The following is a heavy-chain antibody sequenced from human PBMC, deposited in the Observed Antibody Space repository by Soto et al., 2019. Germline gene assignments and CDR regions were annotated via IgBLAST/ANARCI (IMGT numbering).Heavy chain of an antibody. J-gene: IGHJ6*02. CDR2: ISNEGNNT. D-gene: IGHD1-1*01. CDR1: GFTLSRFV. V-gene: IGHV3-30*14. Sequence: QVQLVESGGGVVQPGRSLRLSCAASGFTLSRFVLHWVRQAPGKGLEWVAVISNEGNNTYYADSVKGRCTISRDNSKGTLYLQMNSLRHDDTARYYCARGNMDVWGQGTTVTVSS. CDR3: ARGNMDV.